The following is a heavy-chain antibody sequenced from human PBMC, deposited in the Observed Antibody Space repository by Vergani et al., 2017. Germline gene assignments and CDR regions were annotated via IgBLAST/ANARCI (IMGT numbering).Heavy chain of an antibody. CDR1: GASIRSSNYY. V-gene: IGHV4-39*01. CDR3: ARHSTVEWLVKLGWIDP. D-gene: IGHD6-19*01. J-gene: IGHJ5*02. CDR2: IYYSGST. Sequence: QLQLQESGPGLVKPSATLSLTCSVSGASIRSSNYYWGWIGQPPGKGLEWIANIYYSGSTYYNPSLKSRVTISVDTSKNQFSLKLSSVTAADTAVYFCARHSTVEWLVKLGWIDPWGPGILVTVSS.